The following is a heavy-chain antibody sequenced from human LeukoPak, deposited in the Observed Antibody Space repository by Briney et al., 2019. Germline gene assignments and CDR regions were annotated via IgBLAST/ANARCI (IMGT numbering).Heavy chain of an antibody. J-gene: IGHJ4*02. CDR3: ARVYGSSSSGIFDY. D-gene: IGHD6-6*01. CDR1: GGSISSGGYS. CDR2: IYHSEST. Sequence: SETLSLTCAVSGGSISSGGYSWSWIRQPPGKGLEWIGYIYHSESTYYNPSLKSRVTISVDRSKNQFSLKLSSVTAADTAVYYCARVYGSSSSGIFDYWGQGTLVTVSS. V-gene: IGHV4-30-2*01.